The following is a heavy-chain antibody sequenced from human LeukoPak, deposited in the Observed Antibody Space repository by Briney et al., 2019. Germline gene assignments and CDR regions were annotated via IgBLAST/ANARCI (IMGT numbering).Heavy chain of an antibody. J-gene: IGHJ5*02. CDR2: IYDSGST. CDR3: ARGSPVATTGTKGGWFDP. V-gene: IGHV4-59*01. CDR1: GDSISSYY. D-gene: IGHD1-1*01. Sequence: PSEILSLTXTVSGDSISSYYWSWIRQPPGKGLEWIGYIYDSGSTNYSPSLKSRVTISLDTSKNQFSLKLRSVTAADTALYYCARGSPVATTGTKGGWFDPWGQGTLVTVSS.